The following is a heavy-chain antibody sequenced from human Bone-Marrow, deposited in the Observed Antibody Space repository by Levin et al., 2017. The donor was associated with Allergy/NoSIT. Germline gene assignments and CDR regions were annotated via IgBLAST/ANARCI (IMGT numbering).Heavy chain of an antibody. J-gene: IGHJ2*01. CDR2: INHSGST. CDR1: GGSFSGYY. D-gene: IGHD2-2*01. CDR3: ARGRYCSSTSCYAGRRWYFDL. Sequence: SETLSLTCAVYGGSFSGYYWSWIRQPPGKGLEWIGEINHSGSTNYNPSLKSRVTISVDTSKNQFSLKLSSVTAADTAVYYCARGRYCSSTSCYAGRRWYFDLWGRGTLVTVSS. V-gene: IGHV4-34*01.